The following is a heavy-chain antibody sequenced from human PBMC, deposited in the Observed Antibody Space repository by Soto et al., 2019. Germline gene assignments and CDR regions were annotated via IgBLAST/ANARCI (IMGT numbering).Heavy chain of an antibody. CDR1: GGTFSSYT. CDR2: IIPILGIA. V-gene: IGHV1-69*02. J-gene: IGHJ3*02. D-gene: IGHD3-10*01. CDR3: EASYGAGSYYPGTTPGTFDI. Sequence: QVQLVQSGAEVKKPGSSVKVSCKASGGTFSSYTISWVRQAPGQGLEGVGRIIPILGIANYARKFQGRVTRTADKSTSTAYMEVSRVTSEGTAVYYCEASYGAGSYYPGTTPGTFDIWRQGTMVTVSS.